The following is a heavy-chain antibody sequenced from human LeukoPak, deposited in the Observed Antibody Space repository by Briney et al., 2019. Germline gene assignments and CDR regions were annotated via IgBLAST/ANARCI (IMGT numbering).Heavy chain of an antibody. J-gene: IGHJ4*02. CDR3: ARVSSWSPLDY. V-gene: IGHV4-34*01. Sequence: PSETLSLTCTVSGGSISSYYWSWIRQPPGKGLEWIGEINHSGSTNYNPSLKSRVTISVDTSKNQFSLKLSSVTAADTAVYYCARVSSWSPLDYWGQGTLVTVSS. D-gene: IGHD6-13*01. CDR1: GGSISSYY. CDR2: INHSGST.